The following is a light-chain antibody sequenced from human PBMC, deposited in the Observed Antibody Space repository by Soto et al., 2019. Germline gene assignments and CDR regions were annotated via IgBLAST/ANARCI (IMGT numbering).Light chain of an antibody. CDR2: AAT. CDR3: QQSYRTPYT. V-gene: IGKV1-39*01. Sequence: DIQMSQSPSSLSASVRDRVTITCRASQTISRYLNWYQQKPGKAPKLLIFAATSLQSGVTSRFSGSGSGTDFTLTISSLQVEDVATYYCQQSYRTPYTFGQGTKLEIK. CDR1: QTISRY. J-gene: IGKJ2*01.